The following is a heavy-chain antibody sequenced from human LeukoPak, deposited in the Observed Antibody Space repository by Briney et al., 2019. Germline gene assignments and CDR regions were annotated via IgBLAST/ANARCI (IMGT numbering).Heavy chain of an antibody. CDR1: GGSISSNSYH. Sequence: SETLSLTCTVSGGSISSNSYHWGWIRQPPGKGLEWIVNIYSSGTSYNPSLKSRVAISVDTSKNQFSLKMNSMTAADTAVYYCARRGGSGRSFDYWGQGTLVTVSS. J-gene: IGHJ4*02. CDR3: ARRGGSGRSFDY. V-gene: IGHV4-39*01. CDR2: IYSSGT. D-gene: IGHD3-10*01.